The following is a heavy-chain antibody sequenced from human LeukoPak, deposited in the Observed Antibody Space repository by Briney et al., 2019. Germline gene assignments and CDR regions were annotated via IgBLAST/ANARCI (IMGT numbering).Heavy chain of an antibody. D-gene: IGHD1-26*01. V-gene: IGHV3-7*01. Sequence: SGGSLRLSCAASGFTFSSYWMSWVRQAPGKGLEWVANIKQDGSEKYYVDSVKGRFTISRDNAKNSLYLQMNSPRAEDTAVYYCARLGGSYGNSYFDYWGQGTLVTVSS. J-gene: IGHJ4*02. CDR2: IKQDGSEK. CDR1: GFTFSSYW. CDR3: ARLGGSYGNSYFDY.